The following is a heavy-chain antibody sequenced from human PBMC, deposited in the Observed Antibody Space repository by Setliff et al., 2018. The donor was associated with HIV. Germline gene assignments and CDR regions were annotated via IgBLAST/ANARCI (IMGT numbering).Heavy chain of an antibody. J-gene: IGHJ3*02. V-gene: IGHV4-4*02. D-gene: IGHD2-15*01. Sequence: PSETLSLTCAVSGGSISTSNWWTWVRQPPGKGLEWSGEIYHSGSTNYNPSLKSRVTLSVDRSKNQFSLKLSSVSAADTAVYFCARWGASGGRPDWHAFDMWGQGTMVT. CDR3: ARWGASGGRPDWHAFDM. CDR1: GGSISTSNW. CDR2: IYHSGST.